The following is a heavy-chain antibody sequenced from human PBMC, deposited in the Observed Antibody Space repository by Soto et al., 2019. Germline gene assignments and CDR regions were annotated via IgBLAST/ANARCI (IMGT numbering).Heavy chain of an antibody. CDR2: IYYSGST. D-gene: IGHD2-15*01. V-gene: IGHV4-30-4*01. CDR1: GGSISSGDYY. CDR3: ARGLMVAATPFDY. J-gene: IGHJ4*02. Sequence: QVQLQESGPGLVKPSQTLSLTCTVSGGSISSGDYYWSWIRQPPGKGLEWIGYIYYSGSTYYNPSLKSRVTISVDTSKNQFSLKLSSVTVADTAVYYCARGLMVAATPFDYWGQGTLVTVSS.